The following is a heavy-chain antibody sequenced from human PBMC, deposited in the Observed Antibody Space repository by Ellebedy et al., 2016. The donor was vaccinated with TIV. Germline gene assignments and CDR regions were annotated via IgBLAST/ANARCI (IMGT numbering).Heavy chain of an antibody. Sequence: GGSLRLSXAASGFTFSSYSMNWVRQAPGKGLEWVSSISSSSSYIYYADSVKGRFTISRDNAKKSLYLHMNSLRPEDTALYYCAKPHYSGVGTPFDSWGQGTLVTVSS. CDR2: ISSSSSYI. D-gene: IGHD2-21*01. J-gene: IGHJ4*02. CDR3: AKPHYSGVGTPFDS. CDR1: GFTFSSYS. V-gene: IGHV3-21*04.